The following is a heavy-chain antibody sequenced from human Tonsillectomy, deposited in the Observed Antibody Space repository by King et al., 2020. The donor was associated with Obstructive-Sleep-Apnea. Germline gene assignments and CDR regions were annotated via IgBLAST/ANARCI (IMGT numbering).Heavy chain of an antibody. CDR3: ARTSPNYYDSSGYYYSSFDY. J-gene: IGHJ4*02. CDR1: GGSISSSSYY. CDR2: IYYSGST. D-gene: IGHD3-22*01. Sequence: QLQESGPGLVKPSETLSLTCTVSGGSISSSSYYWGWIRQPPGKGLEWIRSIYYSGSTYYNPSLKSRVTISVDTSKNQFSLKLSSVTAADTAVYYCARTSPNYYDSSGYYYSSFDYWGQGTLVTVSS. V-gene: IGHV4-39*07.